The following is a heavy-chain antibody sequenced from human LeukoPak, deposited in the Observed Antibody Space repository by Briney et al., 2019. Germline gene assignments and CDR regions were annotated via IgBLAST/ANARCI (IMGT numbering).Heavy chain of an antibody. Sequence: GESLKISCKGSGYSFTSYWISWVRQMPGKGLEWMGIIHPGDSDTRYSPSFQGQVTISVDKSVSTAYLQWSSLKASDTAMYYCAGLSHRYFDYWGQGTLVTVSS. V-gene: IGHV5-51*01. D-gene: IGHD1-14*01. J-gene: IGHJ4*02. CDR1: GYSFTSYW. CDR2: IHPGDSDT. CDR3: AGLSHRYFDY.